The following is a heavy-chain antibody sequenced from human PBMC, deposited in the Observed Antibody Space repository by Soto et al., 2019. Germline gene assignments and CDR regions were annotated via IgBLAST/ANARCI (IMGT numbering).Heavy chain of an antibody. J-gene: IGHJ4*02. CDR1: GFTFSDYY. Sequence: QVQLVESGGGLVKPGGSLRLSCAASGFTFSDYYMSWIRQAPGKGLEWVSHISRSDSDVFQADSVKGRFTISRDNAKKSLYLQMNSLRAEDTATDYCATGEVRGAADYWGQGPLVTVSS. CDR2: ISRSDSDV. V-gene: IGHV3-11*01. CDR3: ATGEVRGAADY. D-gene: IGHD1-26*01.